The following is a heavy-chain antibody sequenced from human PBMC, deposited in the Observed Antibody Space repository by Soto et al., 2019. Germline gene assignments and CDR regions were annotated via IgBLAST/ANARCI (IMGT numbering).Heavy chain of an antibody. Sequence: PGGSLRLSCAASGFTFSSYAMSWVRQAPGKGLEWVSAISGSGGSTYYADSVKGRFTISRDNSKNTLYLQMNSLRAEDTAVYYCARVLRFLSQTTKKYYFDYWGQGTLVTVSS. CDR3: ARVLRFLSQTTKKYYFDY. CDR1: GFTFSSYA. V-gene: IGHV3-23*01. D-gene: IGHD3-3*01. CDR2: ISGSGGST. J-gene: IGHJ4*02.